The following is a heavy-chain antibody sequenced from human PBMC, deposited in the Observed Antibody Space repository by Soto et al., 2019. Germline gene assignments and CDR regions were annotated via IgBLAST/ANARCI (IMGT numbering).Heavy chain of an antibody. CDR1: RDTFASCG. D-gene: IGHD1-1*01. CDR3: ARVKGYRPIYCYGMDF. V-gene: IGHV1-18*01. J-gene: IGHJ6*02. CDR2: ISAYNGNT. Sequence: ASVKAPWAASRDTFASCGISCVRQAPNQGLEWMGWISAYNGNTNYAQKLQGRVTMTTDTSTSTAYMELRSLRSDDTAVYYCARVKGYRPIYCYGMDFWGQGSTVTVSS.